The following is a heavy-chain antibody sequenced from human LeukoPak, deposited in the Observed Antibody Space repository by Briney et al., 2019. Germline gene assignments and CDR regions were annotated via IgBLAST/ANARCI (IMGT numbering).Heavy chain of an antibody. Sequence: GGSLRLSCAASGFIVSSNYMSWVRQAPGKGLGWVSIISSGGNTYYADSVKGRFTISRDISKNTLYLQMKGLRAEDTAVYYCAREVPGYYFDYWGQGTLVTVSS. CDR1: GFIVSSNY. CDR3: AREVPGYYFDY. CDR2: ISSGGNT. V-gene: IGHV3-53*01. J-gene: IGHJ4*02. D-gene: IGHD3-9*01.